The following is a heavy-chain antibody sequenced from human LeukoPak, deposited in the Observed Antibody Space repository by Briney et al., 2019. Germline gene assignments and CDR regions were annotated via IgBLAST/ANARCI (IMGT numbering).Heavy chain of an antibody. CDR1: GFTFSNAW. D-gene: IGHD2-2*01. CDR2: IKSKTDGGTT. J-gene: IGHJ6*03. Sequence: PGGSLRLSCAASGFTFSNAWMSWVRQAPGKGLEWVGRIKSKTDGGTTDYAAPVKGRFTISRDDSKNTLYLQMNSLKTEDTAVYYCTTDLGDIVVVPAEDTKYYYYYMDVWGKGTTVTISS. V-gene: IGHV3-15*01. CDR3: TTDLGDIVVVPAEDTKYYYYYMDV.